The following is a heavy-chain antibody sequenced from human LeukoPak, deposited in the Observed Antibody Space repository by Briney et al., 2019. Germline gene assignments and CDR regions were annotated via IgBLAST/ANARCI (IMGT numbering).Heavy chain of an antibody. V-gene: IGHV1-8*01. CDR3: ARGRLAVAGTYYYYGMDV. Sequence: GASVTVSCKASGYTFTSYDINWVRQATGQGLEWMGWMNPNSGNTGYAQKFQGRVTMTRNTSISTAYMELSSLRSEDTAVYYCARGRLAVAGTYYYYGMDVWGQGTTVTVSS. CDR1: GYTFTSYD. D-gene: IGHD6-19*01. CDR2: MNPNSGNT. J-gene: IGHJ6*02.